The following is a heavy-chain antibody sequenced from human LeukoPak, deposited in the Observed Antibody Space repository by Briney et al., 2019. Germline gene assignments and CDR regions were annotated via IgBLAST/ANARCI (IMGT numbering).Heavy chain of an antibody. CDR1: GFTFSSYW. J-gene: IGHJ6*03. Sequence: GGSLRLSCAASGFTFSSYWMHWVRQAPGKGLVWVSRTNSDGSSTSYADSVKGRFTISRDNAKNTLYLQMNSLRAEDTAVYYCASETYYYYYYMDVWGKGTTVTVSS. V-gene: IGHV3-74*01. CDR2: TNSDGSST. CDR3: ASETYYYYYYMDV.